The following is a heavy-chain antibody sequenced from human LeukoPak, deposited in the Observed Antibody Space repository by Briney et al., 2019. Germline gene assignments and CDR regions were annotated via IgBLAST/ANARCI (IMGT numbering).Heavy chain of an antibody. Sequence: PSETLSLTCAVYGGSFSGYYWSWIRQPPGKGLEWIREINHSGSTNYNPSLKSRVTISVDTSKNQFSLKLSSVTAADTAVYYCARTGLGDYVWGSYRWTNFDYWGQGTLVTVSS. J-gene: IGHJ4*02. CDR3: ARTGLGDYVWGSYRWTNFDY. V-gene: IGHV4-34*01. D-gene: IGHD3-16*02. CDR1: GGSFSGYY. CDR2: INHSGST.